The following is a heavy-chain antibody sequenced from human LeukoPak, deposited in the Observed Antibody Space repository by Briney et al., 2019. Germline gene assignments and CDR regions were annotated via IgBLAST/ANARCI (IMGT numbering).Heavy chain of an antibody. Sequence: PGGSLRLSCAASGFTFSSYWMHWVRQAPGKGLVWVSRINSDGSSTSYADSVKGRFTISRDNAKNTLYLQMNSLRAEDTAVYYCARGESIAVPNRVDYWGQGTLVTVSS. D-gene: IGHD6-19*01. CDR1: GFTFSSYW. CDR3: ARGESIAVPNRVDY. CDR2: INSDGSST. J-gene: IGHJ4*02. V-gene: IGHV3-74*01.